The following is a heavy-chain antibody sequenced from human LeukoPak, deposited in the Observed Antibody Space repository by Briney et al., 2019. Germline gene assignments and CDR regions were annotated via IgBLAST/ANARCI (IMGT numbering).Heavy chain of an antibody. V-gene: IGHV4-59*08. J-gene: IGHJ4*02. CDR1: GGSISSLY. CDR3: ARHRAYSSSSPFDY. D-gene: IGHD6-6*01. Sequence: SETLSLTCSVSGGSISSLYWSWIRQPPGKGLEWIGYIYYTGSTNYNPSLKSRVTMFVDMYKNQFSLRLSSVTAADTAVYYCARHRAYSSSSPFDYWGQGTLVTVSS. CDR2: IYYTGST.